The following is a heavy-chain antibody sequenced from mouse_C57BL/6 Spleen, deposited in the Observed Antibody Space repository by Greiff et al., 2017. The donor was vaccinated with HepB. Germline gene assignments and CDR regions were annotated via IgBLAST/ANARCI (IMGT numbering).Heavy chain of an antibody. D-gene: IGHD1-1*01. CDR1: GYSITSGYY. V-gene: IGHV3-6*01. CDR3: AREGYYGSSPFAY. CDR2: IRYDGSN. Sequence: EVQLQQPGPGLVKPSPSLSLTCSVPGYSITSGYYWNWIRQFPGNKLEWMGYIRYDGSNNYNPSFKNRISITRDTSKNQFFLKLKSVTTEDTATYYCAREGYYGSSPFAYWGQGTLVTVSA. J-gene: IGHJ3*01.